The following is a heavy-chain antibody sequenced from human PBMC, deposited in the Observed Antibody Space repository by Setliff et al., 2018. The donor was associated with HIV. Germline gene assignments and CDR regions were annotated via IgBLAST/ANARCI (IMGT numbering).Heavy chain of an antibody. Sequence: GSGPTLVNPTQNLTLTCSFSGFSLSATGVGVAWIRQPPGKALEWLAVIYWNDNKLYSPSLNRRLTITKDTSKNQVKLTMTNMDPVDTATFYCAHTFTDYWYFDVWGRGTLVTVSS. CDR3: AHTFTDYWYFDV. V-gene: IGHV2-5*01. J-gene: IGHJ2*01. CDR1: GFSLSATGVG. D-gene: IGHD2-8*02. CDR2: IYWNDNK.